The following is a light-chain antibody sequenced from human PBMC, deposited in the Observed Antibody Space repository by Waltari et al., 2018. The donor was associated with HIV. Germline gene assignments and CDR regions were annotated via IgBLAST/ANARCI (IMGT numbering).Light chain of an antibody. CDR1: RLRSYY. CDR3: NSRDSSGNRV. CDR2: GKN. J-gene: IGLJ3*02. Sequence: SSELTQDPAVSVALGPTVRITCQGDRLRSYYASWYQQKPGQAPVLVIYGKNNRPSGIPDRFSGSSSGNTASLTITGAQAEDEADYYCNSRDSSGNRVFGGGTKLTVL. V-gene: IGLV3-19*01.